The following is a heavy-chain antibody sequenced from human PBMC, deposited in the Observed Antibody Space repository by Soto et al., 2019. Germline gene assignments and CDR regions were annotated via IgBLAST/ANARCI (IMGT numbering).Heavy chain of an antibody. J-gene: IGHJ5*02. CDR3: ARSSHKESWFDP. D-gene: IGHD6-13*01. Sequence: SETLSLTCTVSNGSISNFYWNWIRQSAGKGLEWIGRIHESGSATYNPSLRSRATMSVDTSKNQSSLKVNSVTGADTAVYYCARSSHKESWFDPWAQGTLVTVSS. CDR2: IHESGSA. CDR1: NGSISNFY. V-gene: IGHV4-4*07.